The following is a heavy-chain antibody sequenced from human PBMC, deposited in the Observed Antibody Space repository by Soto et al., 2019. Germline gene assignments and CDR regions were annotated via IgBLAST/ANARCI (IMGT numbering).Heavy chain of an antibody. J-gene: IGHJ4*02. CDR2: IYYSGST. CDR1: GGSVSSGSYY. CDR3: ARYFRAGYYYDSSGYTYYFDY. V-gene: IGHV4-61*01. D-gene: IGHD3-22*01. Sequence: PSETLSLTCTVSGGSVSSGSYYWSWIRQPPGKGLECIGYIYYSGSTNYNPSLKSRVTISVDTSKNQFSLKLSSVTAADTAVYYCARYFRAGYYYDSSGYTYYFDYWGQGTLVTVSS.